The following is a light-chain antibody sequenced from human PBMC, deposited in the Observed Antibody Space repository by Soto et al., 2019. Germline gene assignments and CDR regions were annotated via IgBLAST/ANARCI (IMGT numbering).Light chain of an antibody. CDR3: QQYGSSPPIT. V-gene: IGKV3-20*01. CDR1: CCVSSSY. CDR2: GAS. Sequence: EIVWTQPPSTLSLAPGRRATLSCRVSCCVSSSYLAWYQQKPGQAPRLPIYGASSRATGIPDRFSGSGSGTDFTLTISRLEPEDFAVYYCQQYGSSPPITFGQGTKVDIK. J-gene: IGKJ1*01.